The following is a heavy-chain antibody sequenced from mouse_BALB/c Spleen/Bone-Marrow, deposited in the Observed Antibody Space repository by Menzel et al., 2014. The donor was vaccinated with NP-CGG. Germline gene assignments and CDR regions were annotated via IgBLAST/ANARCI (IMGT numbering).Heavy chain of an antibody. D-gene: IGHD2-2*01. J-gene: IGHJ2*01. Sequence: EVMLVESGGGLVQPGGSLRLSCVTSGFTFTDYYMSWVRQPPGKALEWLGFIRNKANGYTTEYSASVKGRFTISRDNSQSILYLQMNTLRAEDSATYYCARDGYDDYWGQGTTLTVSS. CDR2: IRNKANGYTT. V-gene: IGHV7-3*02. CDR3: ARDGYDDY. CDR1: GFTFTDYY.